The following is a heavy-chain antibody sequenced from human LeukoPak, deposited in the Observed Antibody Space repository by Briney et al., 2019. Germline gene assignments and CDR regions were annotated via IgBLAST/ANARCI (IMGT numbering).Heavy chain of an antibody. CDR3: ALIAFRRLISTEY. Sequence: GVLRLSCAASGFTFSSYAMSWVRQAPGKGLEWVAEVSGSGDNTDYADSVKGRFTISRDNSKNTLYLQMSSLRAEDTAVYYCALIAFRRLISTEYWGQGPLITVSS. J-gene: IGHJ4*02. CDR2: VSGSGDNT. D-gene: IGHD3-16*01. V-gene: IGHV3-23*01. CDR1: GFTFSSYA.